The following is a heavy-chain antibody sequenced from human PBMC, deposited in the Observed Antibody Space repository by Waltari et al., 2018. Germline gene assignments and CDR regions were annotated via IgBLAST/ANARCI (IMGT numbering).Heavy chain of an antibody. CDR3: AREAMTTVTPPSFDY. CDR2: INAGNGNT. CDR1: GYTFTSYA. Sequence: QVQLVQSGAEVTKPGASVKVSCKAAGYTFTSYALLWVRRAPGQRLEWMGWINAGNGNTKYSQKFQGRVTITRDTSASTAYMELSSLRSEDTAVYYCAREAMTTVTPPSFDYWGQGTLVTVSS. V-gene: IGHV1-3*01. J-gene: IGHJ4*02. D-gene: IGHD4-4*01.